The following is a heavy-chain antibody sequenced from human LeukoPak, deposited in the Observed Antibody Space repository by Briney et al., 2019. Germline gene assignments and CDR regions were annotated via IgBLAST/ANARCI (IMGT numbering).Heavy chain of an antibody. D-gene: IGHD3-22*01. CDR2: INPSGGST. V-gene: IGHV1-46*01. J-gene: IGHJ3*02. CDR3: ARTYYYDSSGGAFDI. Sequence: ASVKVSCKASGYTFTSYYMHWVRQAPGQGLEWMGIINPSGGSTSYAQKFQGRVTMTRDMSTSTVYMELSSLRSEDTAVYYCARTYYYDSSGGAFDIWGQGTTVTVSS. CDR1: GYTFTSYY.